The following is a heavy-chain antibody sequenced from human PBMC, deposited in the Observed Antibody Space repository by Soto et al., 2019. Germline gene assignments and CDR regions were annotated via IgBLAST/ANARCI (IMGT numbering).Heavy chain of an antibody. D-gene: IGHD1-1*01. CDR2: ISGSGGST. CDR1: GFTFSSYA. CDR3: AKDFHAGQLERRFSRHWYFDL. J-gene: IGHJ2*01. Sequence: PGGSLRLYCAASGFTFSSYAMSWVRQAPGKGLEWVSAISGSGGSTYYADSVKGRFTISRDNSKNTLYLQMNSLRAEDTAVYYCAKDFHAGQLERRFSRHWYFDLWGRGTLVTVPQ. V-gene: IGHV3-23*01.